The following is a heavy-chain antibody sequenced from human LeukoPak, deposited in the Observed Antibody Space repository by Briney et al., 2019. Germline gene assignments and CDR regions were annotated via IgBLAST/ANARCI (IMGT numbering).Heavy chain of an antibody. CDR2: INPKNGGT. CDR1: GYTFSDYY. CDR3: ARVTVTTLFDH. J-gene: IGHJ4*02. Sequence: ASVKVSCKTSGYTFSDYYIHWVRQAPGQGLEWMGWINPKNGGTKYAQKFQGWITMTTDTSTSTAYMELTSLRSNDTAVYYCARVTVTTLFDHWGPGTLVTVSS. D-gene: IGHD4-17*01. V-gene: IGHV1-2*04.